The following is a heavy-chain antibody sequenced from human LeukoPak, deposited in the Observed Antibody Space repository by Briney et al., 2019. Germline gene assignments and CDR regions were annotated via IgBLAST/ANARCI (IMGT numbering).Heavy chain of an antibody. CDR3: ARDRYVGSNWFDP. CDR1: GYTFTGYY. Sequence: ASVKVSCKASGYTFTGYYMHWVRQAPGQGLEWMGWINPNSGGTNYAQKFQGRVTMTRDTSISTAYMELSRLRSDDTAVYYCARDRYVGSNWFDPWGQGTLVIVSS. D-gene: IGHD3-10*01. V-gene: IGHV1-2*02. J-gene: IGHJ5*02. CDR2: INPNSGGT.